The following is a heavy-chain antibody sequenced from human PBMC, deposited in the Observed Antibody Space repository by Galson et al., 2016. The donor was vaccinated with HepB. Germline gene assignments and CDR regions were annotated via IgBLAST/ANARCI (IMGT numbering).Heavy chain of an antibody. D-gene: IGHD3-16*01. J-gene: IGHJ6*02. CDR2: IWYDGSKA. CDR1: GFTFSSHG. CDR3: ARALTGGELVYYGMDV. Sequence: SLRLSCAASGFTFSSHGMHWVRQAPGKGLEWVAVIWYDGSKAYYGDFVKGRFTISRDNSKSTLYLQMDSLRLEDTAVYYCARALTGGELVYYGMDVWGQGTTVTVSS. V-gene: IGHV3-33*01.